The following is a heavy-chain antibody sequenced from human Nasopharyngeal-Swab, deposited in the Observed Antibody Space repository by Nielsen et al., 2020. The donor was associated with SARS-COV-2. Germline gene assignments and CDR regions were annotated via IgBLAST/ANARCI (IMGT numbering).Heavy chain of an antibody. J-gene: IGHJ6*02. Sequence: GESLKISCAASGFTFSSYAMSWVRQAPGKGLEWVSAISGSGGSTYYADSVKGRFTISRDNAKNSLYLQMNSLRAEDTAVYYCARDHLTIYYYGMDVWGQGTTVTVSS. CDR3: ARDHLTIYYYGMDV. D-gene: IGHD5-24*01. CDR1: GFTFSSYA. CDR2: ISGSGGST. V-gene: IGHV3-23*01.